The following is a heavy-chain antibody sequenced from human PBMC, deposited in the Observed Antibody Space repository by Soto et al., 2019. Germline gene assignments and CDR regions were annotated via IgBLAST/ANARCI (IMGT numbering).Heavy chain of an antibody. Sequence: QVQLVESGGGVVQPGRSLRLSCAASGFTFSSYGMHWVRQAPGKGLEWVAVIWYDGSNKYYADSVKGRFTISRDNSKNTLYLQMNSLRAEDTAVYYCAKDLGGATPGDYWGQGTLVTVSS. CDR2: IWYDGSNK. CDR3: AKDLGGATPGDY. D-gene: IGHD1-26*01. J-gene: IGHJ4*02. V-gene: IGHV3-33*06. CDR1: GFTFSSYG.